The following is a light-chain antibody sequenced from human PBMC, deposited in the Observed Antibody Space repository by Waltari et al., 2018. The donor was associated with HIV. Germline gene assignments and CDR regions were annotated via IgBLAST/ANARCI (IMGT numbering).Light chain of an antibody. Sequence: DIKLTQSPSSLSASEGDRITITCRARRGIRNGVAWYQQKTGRAPNLLIYSTSRLQKGVPSRFVGSGSGTLVTLAINGLLADEFGTYYCQEADDFPHIFGAGTRVDIK. CDR3: QEADDFPHI. CDR2: STS. J-gene: IGKJ3*01. V-gene: IGKV1-12*01. CDR1: RGIRNG.